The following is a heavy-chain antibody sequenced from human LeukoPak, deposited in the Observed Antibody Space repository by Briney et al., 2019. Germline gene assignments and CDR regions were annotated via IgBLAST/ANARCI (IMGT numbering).Heavy chain of an antibody. J-gene: IGHJ3*02. V-gene: IGHV4-39*01. Sequence: SETLALTCTVSGDSISGSTYYWGWIRQPPGKGLEWIGSIYYSGSTYYSPSLKSRATISVDTSKNQFSLKLRSVTAADTAVYYCARPDSGTYVARAFDIWGRGTLVSVSS. CDR1: GDSISGSTYY. D-gene: IGHD1-26*01. CDR3: ARPDSGTYVARAFDI. CDR2: IYYSGST.